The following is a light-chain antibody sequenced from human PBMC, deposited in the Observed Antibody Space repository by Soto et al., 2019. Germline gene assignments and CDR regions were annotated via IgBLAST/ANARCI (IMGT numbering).Light chain of an antibody. V-gene: IGLV2-14*01. CDR3: SSYTTSSTVV. Sequence: QSALTQPASVSGSPGQSITIPCTGTSSDIGGFIYVSWFQQHPGKVPKLLIYEVSNRPSGVSNRFSGSKSGNTASLTISGLQPEDEADYYCSSYTTSSTVVFGGGTQLTVL. J-gene: IGLJ3*02. CDR2: EVS. CDR1: SSDIGGFIY.